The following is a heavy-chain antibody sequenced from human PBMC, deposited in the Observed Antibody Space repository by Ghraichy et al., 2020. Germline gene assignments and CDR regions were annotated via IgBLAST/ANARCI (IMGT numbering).Heavy chain of an antibody. CDR1: GFTVSSNY. Sequence: GGSLRLSCAASGFTVSSNYMSWVRQAPGKGLEWVSVIYSGGSTYYADSVKGRFTISRDNSKNTLYLQMNSLRAEDTAVYYCATPGGLRYCSGGSCYGLDYWGQGTLVTVSS. V-gene: IGHV3-53*01. CDR2: IYSGGST. D-gene: IGHD2-15*01. J-gene: IGHJ4*02. CDR3: ATPGGLRYCSGGSCYGLDY.